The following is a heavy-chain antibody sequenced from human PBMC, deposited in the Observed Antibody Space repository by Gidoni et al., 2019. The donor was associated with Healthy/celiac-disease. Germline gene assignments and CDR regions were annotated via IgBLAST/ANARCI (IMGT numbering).Heavy chain of an antibody. CDR3: ARWVVVVPAAILSAFDI. V-gene: IGHV4-34*01. J-gene: IGHJ3*02. Sequence: QVQLQQWGAGLLKPSETLSLTCAVYGGSFSGYYWSWIRQPPGKGLEWIGEINHSGSTNYNPSLKSRVTISVDTSKNQFSLKLSSVTAADTAVYYCARWVVVVPAAILSAFDIWGQGTMVTVSS. CDR1: GGSFSGYY. CDR2: INHSGST. D-gene: IGHD2-2*01.